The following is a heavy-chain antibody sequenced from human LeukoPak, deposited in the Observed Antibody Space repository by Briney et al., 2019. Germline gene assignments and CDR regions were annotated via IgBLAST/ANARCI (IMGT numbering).Heavy chain of an antibody. Sequence: SETLSLTCTVPGGSISKYYWSWIRQPAGKGLEWIGRIYTSGSTNYNPSLKSRVTMSVDTSKNQFSLKLSSVTAADTAVYYCARVSSYYDILTGYYNHWYFDLWGRGTLVTVSS. D-gene: IGHD3-9*01. J-gene: IGHJ2*01. CDR1: GGSISKYY. V-gene: IGHV4-4*07. CDR2: IYTSGST. CDR3: ARVSSYYDILTGYYNHWYFDL.